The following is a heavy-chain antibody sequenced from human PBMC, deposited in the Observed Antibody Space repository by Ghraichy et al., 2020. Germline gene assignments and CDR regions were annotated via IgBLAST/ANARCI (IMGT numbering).Heavy chain of an antibody. Sequence: ASVKVSCQASGYTFTSYIFSWVRQAPGQGLEWMGWISGNNGDTKYAHEFQDGVIMTADASTNTAYMELRSLRHDDTAVYFCARARGVTYQFYYYMDVWGKGTAVTVAS. CDR2: ISGNNGDT. J-gene: IGHJ6*03. CDR3: ARARGVTYQFYYYMDV. D-gene: IGHD3-10*01. CDR1: GYTFTSYI. V-gene: IGHV1-18*01.